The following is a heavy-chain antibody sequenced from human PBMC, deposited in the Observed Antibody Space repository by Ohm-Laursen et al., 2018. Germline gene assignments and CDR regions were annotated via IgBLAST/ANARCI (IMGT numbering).Heavy chain of an antibody. Sequence: SSVKVSCKASGYTFTGYYMHWVRQAPGQGLEWMGWINPNSGGTNYAQKFQGRVTMTRDTSISTAYMELSRLRSDDTAVYYCAREGRVRGWLGGYGMDVWGQGTTVTVSS. V-gene: IGHV1-2*02. J-gene: IGHJ6*02. D-gene: IGHD3-10*01. CDR1: GYTFTGYY. CDR3: AREGRVRGWLGGYGMDV. CDR2: INPNSGGT.